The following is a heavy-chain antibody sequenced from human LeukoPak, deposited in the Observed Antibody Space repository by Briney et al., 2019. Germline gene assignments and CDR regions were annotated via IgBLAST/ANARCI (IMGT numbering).Heavy chain of an antibody. CDR3: ARDRELSYGDTLGWAFDI. CDR1: GYTFTSYY. D-gene: IGHD4-17*01. Sequence: ASVKVSCKASGYTFTSYYMHWVRQARGQGLEWMGVINPSGGSTSYAQKFQGRVTMTRDTSTSTVYMELSSLRSEDTAVYYCARDRELSYGDTLGWAFDIWGQGTMVTVSS. CDR2: INPSGGST. J-gene: IGHJ3*02. V-gene: IGHV1-46*01.